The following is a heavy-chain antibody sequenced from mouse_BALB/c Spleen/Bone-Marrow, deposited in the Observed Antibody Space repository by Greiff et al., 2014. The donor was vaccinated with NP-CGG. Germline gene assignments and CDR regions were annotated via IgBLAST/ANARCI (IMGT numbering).Heavy chain of an antibody. CDR3: ARPFTTVVATVFAY. CDR1: GFSFSGYG. Sequence: EVQLQQSGGDLVKPGRSLKLSRAASGFSFSGYGMSWVRQTPDKRLEWVATIGVGGTYTYYPDSVKGRFTISRDNAKNTLYLRMSSLKSEDTAMYYCARPFTTVVATVFAYWGQGTLVTVSA. V-gene: IGHV5-6*01. CDR2: IGVGGTYT. D-gene: IGHD1-1*01. J-gene: IGHJ3*01.